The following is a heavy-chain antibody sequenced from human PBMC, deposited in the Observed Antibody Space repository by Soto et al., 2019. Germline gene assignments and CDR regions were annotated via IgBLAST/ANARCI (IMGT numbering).Heavy chain of an antibody. Sequence: SETLSLTCTVSCVSIRSSSSYWGWFRQPPGKGLEWIGSIYYSGSTYYNPSLKSRVTISVDTSKNQFSLKLSSVTAADTAVYYCASQSSVYYYDGMAVWGQGTTVT. V-gene: IGHV4-39*01. D-gene: IGHD6-25*01. J-gene: IGHJ6*02. CDR1: CVSIRSSSSY. CDR3: ASQSSVYYYDGMAV. CDR2: IYYSGST.